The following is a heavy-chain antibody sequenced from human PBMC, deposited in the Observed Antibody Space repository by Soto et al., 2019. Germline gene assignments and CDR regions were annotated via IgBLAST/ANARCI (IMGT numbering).Heavy chain of an antibody. V-gene: IGHV1-69*01. Sequence: QVQLVQSGAEVKKPGSSVTVSCKTSGGTFSKDAINWVRQAPGQGLEWMGLLIPVFGSPIYAQKFQGRTRSTADESTSRAFMDLSSLRSENTAVYYCTRVLGYTFEPGKTRYYAMDVWGQGTTVSVSS. D-gene: IGHD3-16*01. CDR1: GGTFSKDA. J-gene: IGHJ6*02. CDR3: TRVLGYTFEPGKTRYYAMDV. CDR2: LIPVFGSP.